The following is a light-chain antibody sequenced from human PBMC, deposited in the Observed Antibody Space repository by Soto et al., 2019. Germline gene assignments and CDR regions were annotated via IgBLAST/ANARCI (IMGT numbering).Light chain of an antibody. CDR3: QHYRT. V-gene: IGKV3-15*01. Sequence: EIVMTQSPATLSASPGERATLSCRASQSVSSNLAWYQQKPGQAPRLLIYGASTRATGIPARFSGSGAGTEFTLTISSLQSEDFAVYYCQHYRTCGQGTKVDIK. CDR1: QSVSSN. CDR2: GAS. J-gene: IGKJ1*01.